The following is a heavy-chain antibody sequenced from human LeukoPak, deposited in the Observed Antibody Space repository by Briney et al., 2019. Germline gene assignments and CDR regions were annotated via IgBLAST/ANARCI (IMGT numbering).Heavy chain of an antibody. CDR3: ARDGAFRIYDY. CDR1: GFTFSSYW. Sequence: GGSLRLSCAASGFTFSSYWMTWVRQAQGKGLERVASIKQDGNEKYYVDSVKGRFTISRDNARNSLYLQMNSLRAGDTAVYYCARDGAFRIYDYWGQGTLVTVSS. J-gene: IGHJ4*02. CDR2: IKQDGNEK. V-gene: IGHV3-7*01. D-gene: IGHD3-3*02.